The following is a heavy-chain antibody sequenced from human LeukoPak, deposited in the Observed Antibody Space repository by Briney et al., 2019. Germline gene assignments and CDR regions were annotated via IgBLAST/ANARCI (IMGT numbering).Heavy chain of an antibody. Sequence: PGGSLRLSCAASGFTFSSYWMSWVRQAPGKGLEWVANIKQDGSEKYYVDSVKGRFTISRDNAKNSLYLQMNSLRAEDTAVYYCARGRREISPGYDFWSGYYPRYWYFDLWGRGTLVTVSS. V-gene: IGHV3-7*01. CDR2: IKQDGSEK. CDR3: ARGRREISPGYDFWSGYYPRYWYFDL. D-gene: IGHD3-3*01. J-gene: IGHJ2*01. CDR1: GFTFSSYW.